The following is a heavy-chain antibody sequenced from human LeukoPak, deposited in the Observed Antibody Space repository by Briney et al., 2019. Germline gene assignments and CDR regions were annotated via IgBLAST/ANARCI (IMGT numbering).Heavy chain of an antibody. D-gene: IGHD3-22*01. CDR1: GGSISSGSYY. CDR2: IYTSGST. CDR3: AREDSSGYYDAFDI. J-gene: IGHJ3*02. V-gene: IGHV4-61*02. Sequence: PSETLSLTCTVSGGSISSGSYYWIWIRQPAGKGLEWIGRIYTSGSTNYNPSLKSRVTISVDTSKNQFSLKLSSVTAADTAVYYCAREDSSGYYDAFDIWGQGTMVTVSS.